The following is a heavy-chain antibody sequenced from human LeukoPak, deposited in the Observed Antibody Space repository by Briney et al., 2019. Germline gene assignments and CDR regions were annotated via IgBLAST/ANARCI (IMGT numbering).Heavy chain of an antibody. Sequence: GGSLRLSCAASGFTFSSYAMHWVRQAPGKGLEWVSGINWNSGSIDYADSVKGRFTISRDNAKNSLYLQMNSLRAEDTALYYCAKDANYQSDYVDYWGQGTLVTVSS. J-gene: IGHJ4*02. CDR1: GFTFSSYA. CDR2: INWNSGSI. CDR3: AKDANYQSDYVDY. D-gene: IGHD2-2*01. V-gene: IGHV3-9*01.